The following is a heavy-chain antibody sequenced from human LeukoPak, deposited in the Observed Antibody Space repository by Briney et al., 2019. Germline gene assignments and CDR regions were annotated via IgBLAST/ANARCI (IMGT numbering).Heavy chain of an antibody. CDR3: ASEPGTLNAFDI. CDR2: ISGSGGST. J-gene: IGHJ3*02. CDR1: GFTFSSYA. Sequence: GGSLRLSCAASGFTFSSYAMSWVRQAPGKGLEWVSAISGSGGSTYYADSVKGRFTISRDNAKNSLYLQMNSLRAEDTVVYYCASEPGTLNAFDIWGQGTMVTVSS. V-gene: IGHV3-23*01. D-gene: IGHD1-1*01.